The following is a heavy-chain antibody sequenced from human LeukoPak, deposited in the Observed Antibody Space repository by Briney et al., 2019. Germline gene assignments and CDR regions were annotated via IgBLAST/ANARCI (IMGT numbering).Heavy chain of an antibody. CDR3: ARGSHGSFDY. J-gene: IGHJ4*02. Sequence: SQTLSLTCAISGDSLSNNNVAWNWIRQSPSRGLEWLGRTYYRPKFNTDYAVSVKSRIAINSDTSKNQFSLQLSSVTPEDTGVYYCARGSHGSFDYWGQGTLVTVSS. D-gene: IGHD3-10*01. CDR1: GDSLSNNNVA. V-gene: IGHV6-1*01. CDR2: TYYRPKFNT.